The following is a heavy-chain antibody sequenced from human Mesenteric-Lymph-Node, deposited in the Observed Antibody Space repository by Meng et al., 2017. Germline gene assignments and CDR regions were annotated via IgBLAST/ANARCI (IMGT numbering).Heavy chain of an antibody. CDR1: GYSFTGYY. CDR2: ISPGSGAT. J-gene: IGHJ4*02. V-gene: IGHV1-2*06. Sequence: ASVKVSCKASGYSFTGYYMHWVRQAPGQGLEWMGRISPGSGATDYAQKFQGRVTMTRDTSISTAYMDLSRLRSDDTAIYYCAMGTFNYDSSGYYGLDYWGQGILVTVSS. D-gene: IGHD3-22*01. CDR3: AMGTFNYDSSGYYGLDY.